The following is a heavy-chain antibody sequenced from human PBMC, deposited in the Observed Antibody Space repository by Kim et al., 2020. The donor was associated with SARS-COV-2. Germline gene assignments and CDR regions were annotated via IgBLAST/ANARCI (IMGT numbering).Heavy chain of an antibody. Sequence: ASVKVSCKASGYTFTSYYMHWVRQAPGQGLEWMGIINPSGGSTSYAQKFQGRVTMTRDTSTSTVYMELSSLRSEDTAVYYCARGGGSSWYEENEYYYYYGMDVWGQGTTVTVSS. CDR3: ARGGGSSWYEENEYYYYYGMDV. CDR1: GYTFTSYY. J-gene: IGHJ6*02. V-gene: IGHV1-46*01. D-gene: IGHD6-13*01. CDR2: INPSGGST.